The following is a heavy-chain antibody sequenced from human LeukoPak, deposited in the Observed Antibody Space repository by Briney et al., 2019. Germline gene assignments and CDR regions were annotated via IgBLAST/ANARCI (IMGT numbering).Heavy chain of an antibody. Sequence: ASVKVSCKASGYSFTGYYMHWVRQAPGQGPEWMGWINPDSGGTKYAQKFQGRVTMTRDMSTSTVYMELSSLRSDDTAVYYCARGLGVTPYYYYMDVWAKGTTVTVSS. CDR3: ARGLGVTPYYYYMDV. J-gene: IGHJ6*03. D-gene: IGHD2-21*02. CDR1: GYSFTGYY. V-gene: IGHV1-2*02. CDR2: INPDSGGT.